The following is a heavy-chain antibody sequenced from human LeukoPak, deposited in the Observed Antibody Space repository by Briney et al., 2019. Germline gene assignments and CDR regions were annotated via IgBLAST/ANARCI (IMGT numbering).Heavy chain of an antibody. CDR2: INPNSGGT. CDR1: GYTFTGYY. D-gene: IGHD3-22*01. CDR3: ARDLHRNELITMIVVARSSDAFDI. J-gene: IGHJ3*02. V-gene: IGHV1-2*02. Sequence: ASVKVSCKASGYTFTGYYMHWVRQAPGQGLEWMGWINPNSGGTNYAQKFQGRVTMTRDTSISTAYMELSRLRSDDTAVYYCARDLHRNELITMIVVARSSDAFDIWGQGTMVTVSS.